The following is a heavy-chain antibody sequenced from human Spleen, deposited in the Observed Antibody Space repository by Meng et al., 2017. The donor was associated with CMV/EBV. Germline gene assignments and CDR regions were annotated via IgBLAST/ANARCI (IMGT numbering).Heavy chain of an antibody. CDR1: GFTFDDYG. V-gene: IGHV3-20*04. J-gene: IGHJ3*02. CDR2: INCNGATT. Sequence: GESLKISCAASGFTFDDYGVRWVRQVPGKGLEWVSGINCNGATTGNADSVKGRFTIPRDNAKKSLYLQMNSLRAEDTALYYCAKANGWYEAFDIWGQGTMVTVSS. CDR3: AKANGWYEAFDI. D-gene: IGHD6-19*01.